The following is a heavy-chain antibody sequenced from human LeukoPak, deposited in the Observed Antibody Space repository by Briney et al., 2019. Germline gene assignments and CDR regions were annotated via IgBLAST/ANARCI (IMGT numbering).Heavy chain of an antibody. Sequence: PAASVTVSCKASGYTFTSYDINWVRQAPGQGLEWMGWMNPNSGNTGYAQKFQGRVTITRNTSISTAYMELSSLRSEDTAVYYCATGYSNRYAFDIWGQGTMVTVSS. CDR3: ATGYSNRYAFDI. V-gene: IGHV1-8*03. CDR1: GYTFTSYD. J-gene: IGHJ3*02. CDR2: MNPNSGNT. D-gene: IGHD4-11*01.